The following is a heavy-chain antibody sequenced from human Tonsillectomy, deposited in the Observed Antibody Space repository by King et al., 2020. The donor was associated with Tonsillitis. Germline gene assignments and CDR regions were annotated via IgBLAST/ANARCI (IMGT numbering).Heavy chain of an antibody. J-gene: IGHJ1*01. CDR1: GFTFSNAW. D-gene: IGHD3-3*01. V-gene: IGHV3-15*01. CDR2: IKSKTDGETR. Sequence: VQLVESGGGLVKPGGSLRLSCAASGFTFSNAWMSWVRQAPGKGLEWVGRIKSKTDGETRDYAAPAKGRLTISRDDSKNTLYLQMNSLKTEDTAVYYCFTFSGVVLANLQYWGQGTLVSVSS. CDR3: FTFSGVVLANLQY.